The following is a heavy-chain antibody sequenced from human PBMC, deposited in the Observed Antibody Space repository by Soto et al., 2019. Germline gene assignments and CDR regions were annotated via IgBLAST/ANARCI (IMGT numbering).Heavy chain of an antibody. CDR2: ISGSGGSK. J-gene: IGHJ4*02. CDR3: ARDVCTNDVCYYDY. V-gene: IGHV3-23*01. Sequence: GGSLRLSCAASGFTFSSYAMSWVRQAPGKGLEWVSAISGSGGSKYYADSVKGRFTISRDNSKNTLYLQMNSLRAEDTAVYYCARDVCTNDVCYYDYWGQGTLVTVSS. D-gene: IGHD2-8*01. CDR1: GFTFSSYA.